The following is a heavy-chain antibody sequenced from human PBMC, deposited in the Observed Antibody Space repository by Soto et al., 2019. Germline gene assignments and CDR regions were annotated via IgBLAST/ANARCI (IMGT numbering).Heavy chain of an antibody. Sequence: SETLSLTCTVSGGSISSGGYYWSWIRQHPGKGLEWIGYIYYSGSTYYNPSLKSRVTISVDTSKNQFSLKLSSVTAADTAVYYCASDPPYYYDSSGYYYPDAFDIWGQGTMVTVSS. V-gene: IGHV4-31*03. CDR2: IYYSGST. CDR1: GGSISSGGYY. CDR3: ASDPPYYYDSSGYYYPDAFDI. D-gene: IGHD3-22*01. J-gene: IGHJ3*02.